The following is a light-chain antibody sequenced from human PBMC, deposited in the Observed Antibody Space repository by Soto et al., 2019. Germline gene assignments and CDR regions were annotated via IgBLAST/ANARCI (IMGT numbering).Light chain of an antibody. CDR2: GAS. V-gene: IGKV3-20*01. Sequence: EIVLTQSPGTLSLSPGERATLSCRASQSVSSSYLAWYQQKPGQAARLLIYGASNRATGIPDRFSGSGSGTDFTLTISRLEPEDFAVYYCQQYGSSGTFGQGTKVDIK. CDR3: QQYGSSGT. J-gene: IGKJ1*01. CDR1: QSVSSSY.